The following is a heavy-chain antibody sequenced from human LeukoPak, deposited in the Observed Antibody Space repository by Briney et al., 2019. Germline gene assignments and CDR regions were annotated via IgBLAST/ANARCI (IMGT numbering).Heavy chain of an antibody. CDR2: ISSSSSYI. CDR1: GFTFSSYW. Sequence: PGGSLRLSCAASGFTFSSYWMSWVRQAPGKGLEWVSSISSSSSYIYYADSVKGRFTISRDNAKNSLYLQMNSLRAEDTAVYYCARGGRNSSGSFRAFDIWGQGTMVTVSS. CDR3: ARGGRNSSGSFRAFDI. V-gene: IGHV3-21*01. D-gene: IGHD6-19*01. J-gene: IGHJ3*02.